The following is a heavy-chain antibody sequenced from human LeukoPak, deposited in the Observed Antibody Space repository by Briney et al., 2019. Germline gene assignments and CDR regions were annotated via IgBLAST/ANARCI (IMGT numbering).Heavy chain of an antibody. J-gene: IGHJ3*02. D-gene: IGHD3-22*01. CDR3: AKDYYDSSGYYSDAFDI. CDR1: GFTFSSYA. Sequence: GGSLRLSCAASGFTFSSYAMSWVRQAPGKGLEWVLAISGSGGSTYYADSVKGRFTISRDNSKNTLYLQMNSLRAEDTAVYYCAKDYYDSSGYYSDAFDIWGQGTMVTVSS. V-gene: IGHV3-23*01. CDR2: ISGSGGST.